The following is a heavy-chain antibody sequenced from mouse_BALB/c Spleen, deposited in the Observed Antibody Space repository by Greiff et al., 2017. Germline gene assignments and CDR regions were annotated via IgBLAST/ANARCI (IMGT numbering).Heavy chain of an antibody. CDR3: ARGRDYDGAWCAY. V-gene: IGHV5-6-5*01. J-gene: IGHJ3*01. CDR1: GFTFSSYA. CDR2: ISSGGST. D-gene: IGHD2-4*01. Sequence: EVKLVESGGGLVKPGGSLKLSCAASGFTFSSYAMSWVRQTPEKRLEWVASISSGGSTYYPDSVKGRFTISRDNARNILYLQMSSLRSEDTAMYYCARGRDYDGAWCAYWGQGTLVTVSA.